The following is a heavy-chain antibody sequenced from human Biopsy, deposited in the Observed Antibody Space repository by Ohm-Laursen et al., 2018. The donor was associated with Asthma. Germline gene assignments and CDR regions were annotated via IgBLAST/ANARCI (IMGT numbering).Heavy chain of an antibody. CDR2: ISWDGGRT. Sequence: GSLRLSCAASGFTFDEYNMHWVRQVPGKGLEWVSLISWDGGRTYYGDSVKGRFTISRDNSKNSLYLQMNSLRTEDTASYYCAKDFWSGYSKEWTGSMDVWGQGTTVTVSS. V-gene: IGHV3-43*01. D-gene: IGHD3-3*01. CDR1: GFTFDEYN. J-gene: IGHJ6*02. CDR3: AKDFWSGYSKEWTGSMDV.